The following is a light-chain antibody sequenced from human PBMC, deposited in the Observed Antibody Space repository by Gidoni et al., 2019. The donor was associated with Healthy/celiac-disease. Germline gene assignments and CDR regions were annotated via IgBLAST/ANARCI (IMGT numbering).Light chain of an antibody. CDR2: KAS. CDR1: QSISSW. J-gene: IGKJ2*01. Sequence: DIQMTQSPSTLSASVGDRVTITCRASQSISSWLAWYQQKPGKAPKLLIYKASSLESGVPSRFSGSGSGTEFTLTISSLQPDDFATYYCQQYNSYLYTFGQXTLLEIK. CDR3: QQYNSYLYT. V-gene: IGKV1-5*03.